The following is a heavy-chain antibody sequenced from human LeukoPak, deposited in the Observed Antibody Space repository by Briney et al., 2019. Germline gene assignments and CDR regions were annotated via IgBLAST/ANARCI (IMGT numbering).Heavy chain of an antibody. CDR2: INPNSGGT. Sequence: ASVKVSCKASGYTFTGYYMHWVRQAPGQGLEWMGLINPNSGGTNYAQKFQGRVAMTRDASISTAYMELSRLRSDDTAVYYCARGSEDYDSSGYYYDLGGYWGQGALVTVSS. J-gene: IGHJ4*02. D-gene: IGHD3-22*01. CDR3: ARGSEDYDSSGYYYDLGGY. V-gene: IGHV1-2*02. CDR1: GYTFTGYY.